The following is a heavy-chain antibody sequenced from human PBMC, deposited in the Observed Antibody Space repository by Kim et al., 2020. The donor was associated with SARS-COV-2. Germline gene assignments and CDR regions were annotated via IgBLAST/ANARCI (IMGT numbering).Heavy chain of an antibody. D-gene: IGHD6-13*01. CDR1: GGSFSGYY. CDR3: ARGGREYSSSRMDY. CDR2: INHSGST. J-gene: IGHJ4*02. V-gene: IGHV4-34*01. Sequence: SETLSLTCAVYGGSFSGYYWSWIRQPPGKGLEWIGEINHSGSTNYNPSLKSRVTISVDTSKNQFSLKLSSVTAADTAVYYCARGGREYSSSRMDYWGQGT.